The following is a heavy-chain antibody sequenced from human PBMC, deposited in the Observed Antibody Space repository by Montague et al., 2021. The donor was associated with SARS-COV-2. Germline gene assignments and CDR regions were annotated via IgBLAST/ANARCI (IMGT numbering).Heavy chain of an antibody. CDR1: GFTFSSYA. CDR3: AKVGRGSVNSYPYNHYDIDV. Sequence: SLRLSCEASGFTFSSYAMSWVRQAPGKGPEWVSYISSSGSTIYYSASXKGRFTISRDNSKNTLYLQMNSLRAEDTAVYYCAKVGRGSVNSYPYNHYDIDVWGKGTTVTVSS. D-gene: IGHD3-10*01. V-gene: IGHV3-48*03. CDR2: ISSSGSTI. J-gene: IGHJ6*03.